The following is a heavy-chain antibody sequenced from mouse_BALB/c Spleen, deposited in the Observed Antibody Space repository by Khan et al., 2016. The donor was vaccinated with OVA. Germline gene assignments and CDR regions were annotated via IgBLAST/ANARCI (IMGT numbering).Heavy chain of an antibody. CDR3: ARVGYSGTMDY. D-gene: IGHD2-14*01. V-gene: IGHV9-3-1*01. CDR1: GYTFTNYG. Sequence: QIQLVQSGPELKKPGETVKISCKASGYTFTNYGMNWVKQAPGKGLKWMGFINTYTGEPTYADDFKGRFAFSLETSASISYLQINNLKNEDTSTYFYARVGYSGTMDYWGQGTSVTVSS. J-gene: IGHJ4*01. CDR2: INTYTGEP.